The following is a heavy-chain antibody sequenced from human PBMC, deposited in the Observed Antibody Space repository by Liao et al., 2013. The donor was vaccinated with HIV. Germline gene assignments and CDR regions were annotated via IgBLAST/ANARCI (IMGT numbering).Heavy chain of an antibody. Sequence: QVQLQQWGAGLLKPSETLSLTCAVYGGSFSGYYWSWIRQPPGKGLEWIGEINHSGSTNYNPSLKSRLTISVHTSKNQFSLKLSSVTAADTAVYYCARGHRLRLGLVDYVGPREPWSTVSS. CDR3: ARGHRLRLGLVDY. V-gene: IGHV4-34*01. J-gene: IGHJ4*02. CDR1: GGSFSGYY. D-gene: IGHD3-16*01. CDR2: INHSGST.